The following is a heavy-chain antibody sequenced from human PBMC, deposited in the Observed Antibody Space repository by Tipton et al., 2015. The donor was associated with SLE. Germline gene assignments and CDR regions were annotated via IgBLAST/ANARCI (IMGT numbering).Heavy chain of an antibody. D-gene: IGHD4-17*01. CDR3: ARDNGELDY. CDR1: GFTSKSYS. CDR2: ISSSGSYT. V-gene: IGHV3-21*03. Sequence: GSLRLSCAASGFTSKSYSMNWVRQAPGMGLRWVSSISSSGSYTNYADSVKGRFTISRDRAKNSLYLQMNRLIAEDTAVYYCARDNGELDYWGQGTTVTVSS. J-gene: IGHJ4*02.